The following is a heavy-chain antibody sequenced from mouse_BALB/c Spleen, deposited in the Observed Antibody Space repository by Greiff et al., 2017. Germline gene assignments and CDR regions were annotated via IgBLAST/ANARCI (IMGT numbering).Heavy chain of an antibody. V-gene: IGHV5-9-4*01. CDR3: ARPSSYDYFDY. D-gene: IGHD1-1*01. CDR1: GFTFSSYA. Sequence: EVQLVESGGGLVKPGGSLKLSCAASGFTFSSYAMSWVRQSPEKRLEWVAEISSGGSYTYYPDTVTGRFTISRDNAKNTLYLEMSSLRSEDTAMYYCARPSSYDYFDYWGQGTTLTVSS. CDR2: ISSGGSYT. J-gene: IGHJ2*01.